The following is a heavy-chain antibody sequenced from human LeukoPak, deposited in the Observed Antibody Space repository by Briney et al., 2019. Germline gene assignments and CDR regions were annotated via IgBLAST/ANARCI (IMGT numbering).Heavy chain of an antibody. J-gene: IGHJ3*02. CDR2: IRYDGSNK. D-gene: IGHD6-19*01. CDR3: AREGGWTDAFDI. CDR1: GFTFSSHG. V-gene: IGHV3-30*02. Sequence: GGSLRLSCAASGFTFSSHGMHWVRQTPAKGLEWVAFIRYDGSNKYYADSVKGRFIISRDNSKNTLFLQMNSLRPEDTAVYYCAREGGWTDAFDIWGQGTMVTVSS.